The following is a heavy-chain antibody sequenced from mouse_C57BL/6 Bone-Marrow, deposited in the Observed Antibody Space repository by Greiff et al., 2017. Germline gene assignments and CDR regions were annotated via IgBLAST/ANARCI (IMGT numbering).Heavy chain of an antibody. CDR3: ARITTVGDY. J-gene: IGHJ4*01. V-gene: IGHV1-59*01. CDR1: GYTFTSYW. CDR2: IDPSDSYT. Sequence: QVQLQQPGAELVRPGTSVKLSCKASGYTFTSYWMHWVKQRPGQGLEWIGVIDPSDSYTNYNQKFKGKATLTVDTSSSTAYMQLSSLTSEDSAVYYCARITTVGDYWGQGTSVTVSS. D-gene: IGHD1-1*01.